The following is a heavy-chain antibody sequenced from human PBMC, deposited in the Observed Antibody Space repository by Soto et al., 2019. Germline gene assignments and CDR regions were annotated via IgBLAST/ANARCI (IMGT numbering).Heavy chain of an antibody. CDR1: GGSLRSGLYY. CDR2: IYYSGST. D-gene: IGHD3-16*02. Sequence: SETLSLSSPCAGGSLRSGLYYLRWLRPHPGKGLEWIGYIYYSGSTYYNPSLKSRVTISVDTSKNQFSLKLSSVTAADTAVYYCARVHYYYDYVWGSYRRNWFDPWGQGNLVTFS. J-gene: IGHJ5*02. V-gene: IGHV4-31*03. CDR3: ARVHYYYDYVWGSYRRNWFDP.